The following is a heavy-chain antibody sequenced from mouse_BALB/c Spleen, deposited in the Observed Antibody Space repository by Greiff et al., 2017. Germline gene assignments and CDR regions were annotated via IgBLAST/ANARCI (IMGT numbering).Heavy chain of an antibody. CDR2: IDPSDSET. Sequence: QVQLQQPGAELVKPGAPVKLSCKVSGYTFTSYWMNWVKQRPGRGLEWIGRIDPSDSETHYNQKFKDKATLTVDKSSSTDYIQLSSLTTEDSAVYYCARDEYDAMDYWGQGTSVTVSS. J-gene: IGHJ4*01. CDR3: ARDEYDAMDY. V-gene: IGHV1-69*02. CDR1: GYTFTSYW.